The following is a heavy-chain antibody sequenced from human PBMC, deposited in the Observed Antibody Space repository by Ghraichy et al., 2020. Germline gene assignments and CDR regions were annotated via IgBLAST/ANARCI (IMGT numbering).Heavy chain of an antibody. V-gene: IGHV4-4*09. D-gene: IGHD1-1*01. CDR3: ARLRYNDFDY. J-gene: IGHJ4*02. CDR1: GGSISSYQ. Sequence: SETLSLMCTVSGGSISSYQWSWIRQPPGKGLEWIGYIHSNGTTNYNPSLKSRISISVDTSRNQFSLRLSSLTAADTAVYYCARLRYNDFDYWGQGTLVTVSS. CDR2: IHSNGTT.